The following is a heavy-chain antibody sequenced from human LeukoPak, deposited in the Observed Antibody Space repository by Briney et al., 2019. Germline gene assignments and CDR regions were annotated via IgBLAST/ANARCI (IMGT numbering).Heavy chain of an antibody. J-gene: IGHJ3*02. CDR3: ARTPTTVTTRGAFDI. Sequence: SETLSLTSAVYGGSFSGYYWSWIRQPPGKGLEWIGEINHSGSTNYNPSLKSRVTISVDTSKNQFSLKLSSVTAADTAVYYCARTPTTVTTRGAFDIWGQGTMVTVSS. CDR1: GGSFSGYY. D-gene: IGHD4-17*01. CDR2: INHSGST. V-gene: IGHV4-34*01.